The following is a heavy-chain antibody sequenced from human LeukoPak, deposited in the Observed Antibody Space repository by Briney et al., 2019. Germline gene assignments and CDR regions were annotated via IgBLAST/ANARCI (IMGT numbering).Heavy chain of an antibody. J-gene: IGHJ4*02. V-gene: IGHV4-59*01. CDR1: GGSISSYC. Sequence: SETLSLTCTVSGGSISSYCWSWIRQPPGKGLEWIGYIYYSGSTNYNPSLKSRVTISVDTSKNQFSLKLSSVTAADMAVYYCASSGEEDSNFDYWGQGTLVTVSS. CDR3: ASSGEEDSNFDY. D-gene: IGHD7-27*01. CDR2: IYYSGST.